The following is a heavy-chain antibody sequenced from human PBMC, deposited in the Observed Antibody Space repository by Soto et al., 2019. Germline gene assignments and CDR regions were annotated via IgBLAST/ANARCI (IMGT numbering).Heavy chain of an antibody. J-gene: IGHJ4*02. Sequence: QVPLVESGGGVVQPGRSLRLSCAASGFTCSNYGMHWVRQAPGKGLEWVAVISSHGSDKYYADSVKGRFTLSRDNSKITLYLQMARLRAEHTAVYYWAKDHLTTTVTAVGYWGQGNLVTVPS. CDR1: GFTCSNYG. CDR3: AKDHLTTTVTAVGY. CDR2: ISSHGSDK. V-gene: IGHV3-30*18. D-gene: IGHD4-17*01.